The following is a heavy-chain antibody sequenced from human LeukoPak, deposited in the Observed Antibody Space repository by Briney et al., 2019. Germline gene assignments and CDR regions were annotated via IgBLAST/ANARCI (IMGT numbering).Heavy chain of an antibody. CDR1: GGSITNTKYY. CDR2: IYYTGST. J-gene: IGHJ4*02. V-gene: IGHV4-39*01. CDR3: TRHTGYISGQSSNYEDS. Sequence: SETLSLTCTLSGGSITNTKYYWDWIRQPPGKGLEWIGSIYYTGSTYYNPSLKSRVTISVDTSKNQFSLKLRSVTAADTALYYCTRHTGYISGQSSNYEDSWGQGTLVTVSS. D-gene: IGHD4-11*01.